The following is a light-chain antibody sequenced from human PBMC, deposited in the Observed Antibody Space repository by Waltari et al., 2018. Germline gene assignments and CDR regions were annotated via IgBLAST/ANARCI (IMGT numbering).Light chain of an antibody. V-gene: IGKV1-5*03. CDR2: KAS. CDR3: QQYNSYSYT. J-gene: IGKJ2*01. Sequence: DIQMTQSPSTLSASVGDRVTLTCRASQSIRSWLAWYKQKQGKAPKRLIYKASSLESAVPSRFSGSGCGTEFTLTISSLQPDDFATYYCQQYNSYSYTFGQGTKLEIK. CDR1: QSIRSW.